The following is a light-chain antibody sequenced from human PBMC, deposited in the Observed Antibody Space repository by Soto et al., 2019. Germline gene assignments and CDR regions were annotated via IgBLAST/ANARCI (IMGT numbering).Light chain of an antibody. Sequence: EIVVTQSPGILSVSPGDRATLSCRASQSVGRNLAWYQQKPGQAPTLLIYAASTRATGLPARFSGSGSGTDSTLTISSLQSEDFAVYFCQEYRKCPLFTFGPGTRVDIK. CDR2: AAS. CDR1: QSVGRN. V-gene: IGKV3-15*01. J-gene: IGKJ3*01. CDR3: QEYRKCPLFT.